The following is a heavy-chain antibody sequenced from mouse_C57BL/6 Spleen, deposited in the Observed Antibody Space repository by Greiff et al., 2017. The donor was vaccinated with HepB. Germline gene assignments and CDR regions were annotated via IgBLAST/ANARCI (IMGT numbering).Heavy chain of an antibody. CDR2: IYPGDGDT. CDR1: GYAFSSSW. J-gene: IGHJ4*01. D-gene: IGHD2-14*01. Sequence: VQLQESGPELVKPGASVKISCKASGYAFSSSWMNWVKQRPGQGLEWIGGIYPGDGDTNYNRKFKGKATLTADKSSSTAYMPLSSLTSEDSAVYYCAREDHVRHDAMDDWGQGTSVTVSS. CDR3: AREDHVRHDAMDD. V-gene: IGHV1-82*01.